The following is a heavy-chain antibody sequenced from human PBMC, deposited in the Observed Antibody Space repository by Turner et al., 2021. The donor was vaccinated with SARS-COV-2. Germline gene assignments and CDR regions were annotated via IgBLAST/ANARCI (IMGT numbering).Heavy chain of an antibody. CDR1: GGSFSGYY. CDR3: ARSGWSLWYFDY. CDR2: INHGEST. Sequence: QVQLQQWGAGLLTPSATLSLTCAVSGGSFSGYYWSWIRQPPGKGLEWIGEINHGESTNYNPSLKSRVTISVDTSKNQFSLKLSSVTAADTAVYYCARSGWSLWYFDYWGQGTLVTVSS. D-gene: IGHD6-19*01. J-gene: IGHJ4*02. V-gene: IGHV4-34*01.